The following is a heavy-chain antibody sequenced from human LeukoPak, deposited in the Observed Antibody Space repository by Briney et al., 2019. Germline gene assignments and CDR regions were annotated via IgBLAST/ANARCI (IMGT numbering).Heavy chain of an antibody. D-gene: IGHD3-3*01. CDR2: INAGNGNT. CDR1: GYTFTRYT. J-gene: IGHJ4*02. Sequence: ASVKVSCKTSGYTFTRYTVNWVRQAPGQGLEWMGWINAGNGNTKYSQEFQGRVTITRDTSASTAYMELSSLRSEDMAVYYCARGPLVLRFLEWLLYLDYWGQGTLVTVSS. CDR3: ARGPLVLRFLEWLLYLDY. V-gene: IGHV1-3*03.